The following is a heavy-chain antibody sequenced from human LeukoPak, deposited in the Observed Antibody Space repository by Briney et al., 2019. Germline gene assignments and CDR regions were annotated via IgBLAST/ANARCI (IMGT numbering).Heavy chain of an antibody. D-gene: IGHD2-15*01. Sequence: PGGSLRLSCAASGLTFSSYSMNWVRQAPGKGLEWVSSISSSSSYIYYADSVKGRFTISRDNAKNSLYLQMNSLRAEDTAVYYCARDPLGCSGGSCLGMGDYWGQGTLVTVSS. CDR3: ARDPLGCSGGSCLGMGDY. CDR1: GLTFSSYS. CDR2: ISSSSSYI. V-gene: IGHV3-21*01. J-gene: IGHJ4*02.